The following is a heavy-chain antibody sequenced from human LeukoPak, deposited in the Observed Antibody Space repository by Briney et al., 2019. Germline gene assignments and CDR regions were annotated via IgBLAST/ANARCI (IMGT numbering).Heavy chain of an antibody. J-gene: IGHJ6*02. CDR2: IYSGGSA. V-gene: IGHV3-53*01. D-gene: IGHD2/OR15-2a*01. CDR1: GFTVSSNY. CDR3: ARGTTDYYYYGMDV. Sequence: PGGSLRLSCAASGFTVSSNYMSWGRQAPGNGLEWVSVIYSGGSAYYADSVKGRFTISRDNSKNTLYLQMNSLRAEDTAVYYCARGTTDYYYYGMDVWGQGTTVTVSS.